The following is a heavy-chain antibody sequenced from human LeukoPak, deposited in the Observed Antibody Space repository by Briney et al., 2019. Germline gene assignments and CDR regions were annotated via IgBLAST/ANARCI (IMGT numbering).Heavy chain of an antibody. Sequence: GGSLRLSCVASGFSVSNYYMSWVRQAPGKGLEWVSVISTGGGTSSTDSVKGRFTFSRDNSKNTLFLQMNSLRAEDTAVYYCARGGITDYGDYSSFDYWGQGTLLTVSS. J-gene: IGHJ4*02. V-gene: IGHV3-66*01. CDR3: ARGGITDYGDYSSFDY. D-gene: IGHD4-17*01. CDR2: ISTGGGT. CDR1: GFSVSNYY.